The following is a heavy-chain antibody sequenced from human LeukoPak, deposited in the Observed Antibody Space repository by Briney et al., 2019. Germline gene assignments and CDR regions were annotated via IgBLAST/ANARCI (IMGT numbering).Heavy chain of an antibody. V-gene: IGHV1-69*05. D-gene: IGHD2-15*01. CDR1: GGTFINYV. CDR3: ARGCSGDRCYLKGDNWFDL. Sequence: GASXKVSCKASGGTFINYVITWVRQAPGKGLEWMGRIIPLFRTADYAQRLRGRGTITTDESKSKAYMELSSLRSEDTALYYCARGCSGDRCYLKGDNWFDLWGQGTLVTVSS. CDR2: IIPLFRTA. J-gene: IGHJ5*02.